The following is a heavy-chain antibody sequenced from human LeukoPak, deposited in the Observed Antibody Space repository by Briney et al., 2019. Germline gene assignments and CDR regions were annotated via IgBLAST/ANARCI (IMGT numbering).Heavy chain of an antibody. Sequence: SETLSLTCTVSGGSISTYHWGWIRQPPGKGLEWIGTIYYGGSTYYNPSLKSRVTISVDTSKKQFSLKLTSVTAADAAVYYCARLGDYYDSSGYFDAFDIWGQGTMVTVFS. D-gene: IGHD3-22*01. CDR3: ARLGDYYDSSGYFDAFDI. V-gene: IGHV4-39*01. J-gene: IGHJ3*02. CDR1: GGSISTYH. CDR2: IYYGGST.